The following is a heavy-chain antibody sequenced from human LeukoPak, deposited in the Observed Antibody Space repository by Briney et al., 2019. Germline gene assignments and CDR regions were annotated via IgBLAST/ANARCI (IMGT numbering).Heavy chain of an antibody. CDR3: AKAGVGYSDSSALYAFDF. J-gene: IGHJ3*01. D-gene: IGHD3-22*01. V-gene: IGHV4-39*01. CDR2: RYYSGST. CDR1: GGSISSASYF. Sequence: PSETLSLTCTVSGGSISSASYFWGWIRQPPGKGLEWIGTRYYSGSTYYSASLKSRVTMSGVTSRNQFSLRLSSVNAADTAVYYCAKAGVGYSDSSALYAFDFWGQGTMVTVSS.